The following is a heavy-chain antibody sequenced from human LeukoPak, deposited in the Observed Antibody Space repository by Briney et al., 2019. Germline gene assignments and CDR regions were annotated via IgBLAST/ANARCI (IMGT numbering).Heavy chain of an antibody. D-gene: IGHD3-10*01. J-gene: IGHJ5*02. CDR2: IWYDGSNK. V-gene: IGHV3-33*01. CDR1: GFTFSSYG. Sequence: PGRSLRLSCAASGFTFSSYGMHWVRQAPGKGLEWVAVIWYDGSNKYYVDSVKGRFTISRDNSKNTLYLQMNSLRAEDTAVYYCARDYYGSGSPMIYNWFDPWGQGTLVTVSS. CDR3: ARDYYGSGSPMIYNWFDP.